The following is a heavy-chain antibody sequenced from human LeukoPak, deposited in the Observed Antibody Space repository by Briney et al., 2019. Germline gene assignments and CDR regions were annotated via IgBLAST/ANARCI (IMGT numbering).Heavy chain of an antibody. V-gene: IGHV1-2*02. Sequence: GASVKVSCKASGYTFTSYGINWVRQAPGQGLEWMGWINPNSGGTNYAQKFQGRVTMTRDTSISTAYMELSRLRSDDTAVYYCAQIVVAAAMDQVGYWGQGTLVTVSS. D-gene: IGHD2-15*01. CDR3: AQIVVAAAMDQVGY. J-gene: IGHJ4*02. CDR2: INPNSGGT. CDR1: GYTFTSYG.